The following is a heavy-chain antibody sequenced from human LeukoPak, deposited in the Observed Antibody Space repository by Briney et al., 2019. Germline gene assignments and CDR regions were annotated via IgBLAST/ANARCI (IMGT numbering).Heavy chain of an antibody. D-gene: IGHD3-22*01. CDR1: GGTFSSYA. CDR3: ARGKDYYDSSGYLDY. CDR2: IIPIFGTA. V-gene: IGHV1-69*05. Sequence: SVKVSCKASGGTFSSYAISWVRQAPGQGLEWMGRIIPIFGTANYAQKFQGRVMITTDESTSTAYMELSSLRSEDTAVYYCARGKDYYDSSGYLDYWGQGTLVTVSS. J-gene: IGHJ4*02.